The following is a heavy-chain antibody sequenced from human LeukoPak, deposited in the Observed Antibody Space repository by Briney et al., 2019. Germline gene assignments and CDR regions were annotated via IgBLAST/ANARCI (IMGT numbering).Heavy chain of an antibody. D-gene: IGHD3-16*02. Sequence: SETLSLTCTVSGGSISSYYRSWIRQPPGKGLEWIGYIYYSGSTNYNPSLKSRVTISVDTSKNQFSLELSSVTAADTAVYYCARHIGGGIEDMDVWGKGTKVTVSS. V-gene: IGHV4-59*08. J-gene: IGHJ6*03. CDR2: IYYSGST. CDR3: ARHIGGGIEDMDV. CDR1: GGSISSYY.